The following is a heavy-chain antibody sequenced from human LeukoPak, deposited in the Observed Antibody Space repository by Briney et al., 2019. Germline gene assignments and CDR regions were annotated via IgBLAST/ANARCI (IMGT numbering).Heavy chain of an antibody. CDR3: AIEFSSGYFNWFDP. CDR2: IIPIFGTA. CDR1: GGTFSSYA. D-gene: IGHD3-22*01. V-gene: IGHV1-69*13. Sequence: GSSVKVSCKASGGTFSSYAISWVRQAPGQGREWMGGIIPIFGTANYAQKFQGTVTITADESTSTAYMEQSSLRSEDTAVYYCAIEFSSGYFNWFDPWGQGTLVTVSS. J-gene: IGHJ5*02.